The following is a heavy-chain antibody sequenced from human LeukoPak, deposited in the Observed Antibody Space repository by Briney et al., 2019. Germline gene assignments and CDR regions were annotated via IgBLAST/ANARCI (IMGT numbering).Heavy chain of an antibody. CDR1: GYTFTELS. CDR2: FDPEDGGT. Sequence: ASVKVSRKVSGYTFTELSVHWVRQAPGKGLEWMGGFDPEDGGTIYAQKFQGRVTMTEDTSTDTAYMELSSLRSEDTAVYYCATLRWNRNWFDPWGQGTLVTVSS. CDR3: ATLRWNRNWFDP. V-gene: IGHV1-24*01. J-gene: IGHJ5*02. D-gene: IGHD4-23*01.